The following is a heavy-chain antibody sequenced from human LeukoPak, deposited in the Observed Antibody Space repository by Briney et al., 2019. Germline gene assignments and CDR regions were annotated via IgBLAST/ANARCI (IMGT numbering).Heavy chain of an antibody. CDR2: IYYSGST. Sequence: SETRSVACTVSGGSISSGDYYWSWIRQPPGKGLEWFGYIYYSGSTYYNPSLKSRVTISVDTSKNQFSLKLSSVTAADTAVYYCARDSDYYDSSGQKWGQGTMVTVSS. D-gene: IGHD3-22*01. V-gene: IGHV4-30-4*08. J-gene: IGHJ3*01. CDR3: ARDSDYYDSSGQK. CDR1: GGSISSGDYY.